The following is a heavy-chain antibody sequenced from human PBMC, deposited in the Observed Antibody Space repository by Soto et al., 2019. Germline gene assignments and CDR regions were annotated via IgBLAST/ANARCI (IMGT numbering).Heavy chain of an antibody. J-gene: IGHJ4*02. Sequence: PSETLSLTCAVYGGSFSGYYWSWIRQPPGKGLEWIGEINHSGSTNYNPSLKSRVTISVDTSKNQFSLKLSSVTAADTAVYYCARGAGLIAAAAIDDYWGQGTLVTVSS. D-gene: IGHD6-13*01. CDR2: INHSGST. V-gene: IGHV4-34*01. CDR3: ARGAGLIAAAAIDDY. CDR1: GGSFSGYY.